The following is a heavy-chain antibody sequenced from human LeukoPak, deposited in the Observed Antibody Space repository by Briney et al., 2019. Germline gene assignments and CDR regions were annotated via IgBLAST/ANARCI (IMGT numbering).Heavy chain of an antibody. CDR2: IRYDGSNK. CDR1: GFTFSSYG. D-gene: IGHD6-13*01. CDR3: AKGGPPNPKGQQLVKDPKPA. Sequence: PGGSLRLSCAASGFTFSSYGMHWVRQAPGKGLEWVAFIRYDGSNKYYADSVKGRFTISRDNSKNTLYLQMNSLRAEDTAVYYCAKGGPPNPKGQQLVKDPKPAWSQGTLVTVSS. V-gene: IGHV3-30*02. J-gene: IGHJ5*02.